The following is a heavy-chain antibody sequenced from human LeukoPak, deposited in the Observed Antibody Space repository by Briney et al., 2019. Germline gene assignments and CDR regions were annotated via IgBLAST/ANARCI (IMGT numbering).Heavy chain of an antibody. Sequence: ASVKVSCKASGYTFTSYGISWVRQAPGQGLERMGWISAYNGNTNYAQKLQGRVTMTTDTSTSTAYMELRSLRSDDTAVYYCARVWAIAAAAYHFDYWGQGTLVTVSS. V-gene: IGHV1-18*01. CDR1: GYTFTSYG. CDR3: ARVWAIAAAAYHFDY. J-gene: IGHJ4*02. D-gene: IGHD6-13*01. CDR2: ISAYNGNT.